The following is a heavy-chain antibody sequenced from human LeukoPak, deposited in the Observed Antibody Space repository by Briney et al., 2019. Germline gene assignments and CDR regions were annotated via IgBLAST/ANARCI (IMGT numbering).Heavy chain of an antibody. CDR3: ARGRGTAMSWFDP. D-gene: IGHD3-10*01. J-gene: IGHJ5*02. CDR2: IYYSGTT. CDR1: GGSISNSY. Sequence: PSETLSLTCTVSGGSISNSYWSWIRQPPGRGLEWIGYIYYSGTTNYNPSLKSRDTISADTSKKKFSLKLNSVTAADTAVYYCARGRGTAMSWFDPWGQGTLVTVSS. V-gene: IGHV4-59*01.